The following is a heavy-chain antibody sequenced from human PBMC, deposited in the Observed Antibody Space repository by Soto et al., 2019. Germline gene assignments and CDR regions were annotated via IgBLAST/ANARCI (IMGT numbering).Heavy chain of an antibody. Sequence: AGTLSLTCTVSGGSISSYYLSWIRQPPGKGLEWIGYIYYSGSTNYNPSLKNRVTISVDTTKNQFSLKLSSVTAADTAVYYYARTARGRYSSGGGNDYWGQGTLVTVSS. CDR3: ARTARGRYSSGGGNDY. CDR2: IYYSGST. D-gene: IGHD6-19*01. J-gene: IGHJ4*02. CDR1: GGSISSYY. V-gene: IGHV4-59*01.